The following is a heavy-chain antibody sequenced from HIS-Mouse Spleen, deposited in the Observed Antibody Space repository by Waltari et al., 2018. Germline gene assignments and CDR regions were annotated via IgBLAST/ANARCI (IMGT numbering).Heavy chain of an antibody. CDR2: IYYSGST. V-gene: IGHV4-39*07. D-gene: IGHD6-13*01. J-gene: IGHJ2*01. CDR1: GGSISSSSYY. Sequence: QLPLQESGPGLVKPSETLSLTCTVSGGSISSSSYYWGWIRQPPGKGLELIGSIYYSGSTYYNPSLKSRVTISVDTSKNQFSLKLSSVTTADTAVYYCAREIPYSSSWYDWYFDLWGRGTLVTVSS. CDR3: AREIPYSSSWYDWYFDL.